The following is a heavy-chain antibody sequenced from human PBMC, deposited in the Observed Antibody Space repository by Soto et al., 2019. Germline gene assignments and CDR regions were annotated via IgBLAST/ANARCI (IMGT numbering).Heavy chain of an antibody. Sequence: SETMALSYAVSGGYLSNSNCWSWVRKPPGKGLEWIGEILHSGNINYNPSLKSRVTISEDKSKNQFSLNLTSVTAADTVMYYCARGGQYDNSGYYAYRGQRTLDTVSS. CDR1: GGYLSNSNC. D-gene: IGHD3-22*01. CDR3: ARGGQYDNSGYYAY. CDR2: ILHSGNI. V-gene: IGHV4-4*02. J-gene: IGHJ4*02.